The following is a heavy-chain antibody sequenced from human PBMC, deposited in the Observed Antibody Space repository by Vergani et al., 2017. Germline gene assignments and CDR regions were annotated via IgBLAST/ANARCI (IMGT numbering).Heavy chain of an antibody. Sequence: EVQLVQSGAEVKKPGESLKISCKASGYSFTSYWIGWVRQRPGKGLEWMGIIYPGDSDTRYSPSFQGQVTISADKSISTAYLQWSSLKAADTAMYYCARRGRGYCSSSSCYSIDYWGQGTLVTVSS. CDR2: IYPGDSDT. CDR1: GYSFTSYW. J-gene: IGHJ4*02. V-gene: IGHV5-51*03. D-gene: IGHD2-2*02. CDR3: ARRGRGYCSSSSCYSIDY.